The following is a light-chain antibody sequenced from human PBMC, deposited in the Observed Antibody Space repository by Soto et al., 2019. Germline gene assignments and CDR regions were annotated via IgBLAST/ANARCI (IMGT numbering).Light chain of an antibody. J-gene: IGLJ1*01. CDR2: YDS. CDR3: QVWDIMTENYV. V-gene: IGLV3-21*04. Sequence: SYELTQSPSVSVAPEKTATITCGGNNIGNKRVHWYRQKPGQAPVLLISYDSDRPSGIPERFSGSNSGNTATLTISRVEAGDEADYYCQVWDIMTENYVFGSGTKGTVL. CDR1: NIGNKR.